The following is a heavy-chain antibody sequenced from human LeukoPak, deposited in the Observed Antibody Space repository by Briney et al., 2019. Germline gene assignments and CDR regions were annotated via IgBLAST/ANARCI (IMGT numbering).Heavy chain of an antibody. D-gene: IGHD3-22*01. CDR3: ARDDSSGSFDY. CDR2: IIPILGIA. J-gene: IGHJ4*02. V-gene: IGHV1-69*04. CDR1: GGTFSSYT. Sequence: SVKVSCKASGGTFSSYTISWVRQAPGQGLEWMGRIIPILGIANYAQKFQGRVTITADKSTSTAYTELSSLRSEDTAVYYCARDDSSGSFDYWGQGTLVTVSS.